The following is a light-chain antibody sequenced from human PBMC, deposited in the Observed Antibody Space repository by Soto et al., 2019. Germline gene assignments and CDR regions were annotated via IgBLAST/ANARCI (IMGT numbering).Light chain of an antibody. CDR1: QSVVNYQ. J-gene: IGKJ1*01. CDR2: NTF. Sequence: EVVLTQSPGTLSLSPGERATLSCRTSQSVVNYQLAWYRQKPGQAPRLLIYNTFHRATGIPDRFSGTGSETDFTLTISRREPEDFAVYHCQQYGALPPTFGQGTKV. V-gene: IGKV3-20*01. CDR3: QQYGALPPT.